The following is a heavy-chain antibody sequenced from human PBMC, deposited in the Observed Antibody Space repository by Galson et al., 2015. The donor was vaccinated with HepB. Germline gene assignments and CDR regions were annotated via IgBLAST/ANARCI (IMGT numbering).Heavy chain of an antibody. J-gene: IGHJ4*02. Sequence: SLRLSCAASGFTFSSYAMHWVRQAPGKGLEWVAVISYDGSNKYYADSVKGRFTISRDNSKNTLYLQMNSLRAEDTAVYYCARGLTMIVVSGLDYWGQGTLVTVSS. V-gene: IGHV3-30*04. CDR1: GFTFSSYA. D-gene: IGHD3-22*01. CDR2: ISYDGSNK. CDR3: ARGLTMIVVSGLDY.